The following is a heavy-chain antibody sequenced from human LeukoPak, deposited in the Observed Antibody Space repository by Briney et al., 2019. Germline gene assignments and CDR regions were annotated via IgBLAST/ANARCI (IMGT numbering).Heavy chain of an antibody. CDR2: IRPMTGDT. V-gene: IGHV1-2*02. Sequence: SVKVSCKASGYTFTGYYMHWVRQAPGQGLEWLGYIRPMTGDTNYAQKFQDRVTFSMDTSTATAYMELRSLRSDDTAFYYCGRGVQSFDPWGQGTLVTVSS. J-gene: IGHJ5*02. CDR1: GYTFTGYY. CDR3: GRGVQSFDP.